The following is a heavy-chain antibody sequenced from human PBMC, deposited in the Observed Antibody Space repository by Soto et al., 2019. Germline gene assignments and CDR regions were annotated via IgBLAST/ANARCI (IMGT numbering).Heavy chain of an antibody. Sequence: QVQLEESGGGVVQPGMSLRLSCAASGFIFSSYAMHWVRQAPGEGLEWVALISDDGSSKYYSDFVKGRFTISRDNSKNTLYLQMNSLSAEDTAVYYCTRVDLTVTLSVFDPWGQGTLVTVSS. J-gene: IGHJ5*02. D-gene: IGHD4-17*01. CDR1: GFIFSSYA. CDR3: TRVDLTVTLSVFDP. V-gene: IGHV3-30*01. CDR2: ISDDGSSK.